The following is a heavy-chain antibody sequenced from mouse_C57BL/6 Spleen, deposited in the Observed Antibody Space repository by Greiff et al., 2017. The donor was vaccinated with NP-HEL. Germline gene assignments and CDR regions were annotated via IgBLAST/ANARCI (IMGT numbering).Heavy chain of an antibody. CDR1: GYAFSSSW. CDR3: ARTLTGTSRYFDY. Sequence: VQGVESGPELVKPGASVKISCKASGYAFSSSWMNWVKQRPGKGLEWIGRIYPGDGDTNYNGKFKGKATLTADKSSSTAYMQRSSLTSEDSAVYFCARTLTGTSRYFDYWGQGTTLTVSS. V-gene: IGHV1-82*01. J-gene: IGHJ2*01. D-gene: IGHD4-1*01. CDR2: IYPGDGDT.